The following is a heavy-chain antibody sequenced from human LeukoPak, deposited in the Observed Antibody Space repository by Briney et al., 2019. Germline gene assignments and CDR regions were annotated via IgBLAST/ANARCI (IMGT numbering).Heavy chain of an antibody. V-gene: IGHV3-30*02. CDR2: IRYDGSNK. CDR1: GFTFSSYG. J-gene: IGHJ4*02. CDR3: ARVVGSMDY. Sequence: GGSLRLSCAASGFTFSSYGMHWVRQAPGKGLEWVAFIRYDGSNKYYADSVKARFTISRDNAKNSLYLQMNSLRAEDTAVYYCARVVGSMDYWGQGTLVTVSS. D-gene: IGHD5/OR15-5a*01.